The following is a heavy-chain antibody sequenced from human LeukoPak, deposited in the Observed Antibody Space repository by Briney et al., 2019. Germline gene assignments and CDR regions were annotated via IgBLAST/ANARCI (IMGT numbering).Heavy chain of an antibody. V-gene: IGHV3-48*03. J-gene: IGHJ6*03. D-gene: IGHD3-9*01. CDR1: WFNFSIYV. CDR3: ARDREVYDILTGYYYYYYMDV. CDR2: LCRSGRTI. Sequence: PGGPLRLSCAASWFNFSIYVMNWVRQAPGKGLEWVSYLCRSGRTIYYADSVKDRFTISRDNAKNILKLQIDSLRAEDTAGYYCARDREVYDILTGYYYYYYMDVWGKGTTVTVSS.